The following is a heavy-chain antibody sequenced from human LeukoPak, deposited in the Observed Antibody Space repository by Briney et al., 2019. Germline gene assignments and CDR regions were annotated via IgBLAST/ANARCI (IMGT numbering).Heavy chain of an antibody. Sequence: SSVTVSCKSSGGTFSSYALSWVRQAPGQGLEWMGGIIPIFGTANYAQKFQGRVTITADKSTSTAYTELSSLRSEDTAVYYRVYSSSGWNFDYWGQGTLVTVSS. V-gene: IGHV1-69*06. CDR1: GGTFSSYA. D-gene: IGHD6-19*01. J-gene: IGHJ4*02. CDR2: IIPIFGTA. CDR3: VYSSSGWNFDY.